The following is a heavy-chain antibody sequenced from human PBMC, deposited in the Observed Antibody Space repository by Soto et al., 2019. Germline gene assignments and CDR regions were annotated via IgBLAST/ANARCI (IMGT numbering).Heavy chain of an antibody. J-gene: IGHJ6*02. CDR2: IYTSGST. Sequence: PSETLSLTCTVSGGSISSYYWSWIRQPAGKGLEWIGRIYTSGSTNYNPSLKSRVTMSVDTSKNQFSLKLSSVTAADTAVYYCARDRRSSWYNLYYYYGMDVWGQGTTVTVSS. V-gene: IGHV4-4*07. CDR1: GGSISSYY. CDR3: ARDRRSSWYNLYYYYGMDV. D-gene: IGHD6-13*01.